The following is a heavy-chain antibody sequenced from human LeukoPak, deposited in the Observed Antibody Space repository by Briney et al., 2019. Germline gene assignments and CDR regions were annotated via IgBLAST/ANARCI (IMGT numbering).Heavy chain of an antibody. V-gene: IGHV1-46*01. J-gene: IGHJ4*02. CDR3: ARETDYYDSSGYLGNLLDY. CDR1: GYTFTSYG. D-gene: IGHD3-22*01. Sequence: ASVKVSCKASGYTFTSYGISWVRQAPGQGLEWMGIINPSGGSTSYAQKFQGRVTMTRDMSTSTVYMELSSLRSEDTAVYYCARETDYYDSSGYLGNLLDYWGQGTLVTVSS. CDR2: INPSGGST.